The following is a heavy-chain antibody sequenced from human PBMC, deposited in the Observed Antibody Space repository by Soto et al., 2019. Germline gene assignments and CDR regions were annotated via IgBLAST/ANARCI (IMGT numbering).Heavy chain of an antibody. Sequence: SDTLSLTCTVSGGSISIYYWSWIRQPPGKGLEWIGYIYYSGSTNYNPSLKSRVTISVDTSKNQFSLKLSSVTAADTAVYYCARATLGYCSGGSCWDFDYWGQRTLVTGSS. D-gene: IGHD2-15*01. CDR2: IYYSGST. CDR1: GGSISIYY. CDR3: ARATLGYCSGGSCWDFDY. V-gene: IGHV4-59*01. J-gene: IGHJ4*02.